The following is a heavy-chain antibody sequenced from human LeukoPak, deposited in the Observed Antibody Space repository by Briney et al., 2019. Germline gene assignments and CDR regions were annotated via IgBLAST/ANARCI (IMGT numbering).Heavy chain of an antibody. Sequence: PGGSLRLSCAASGFTVSSNYMSWVRQAPGKGPEWVANINQHDTERYYVDSVKGRFIISRDNSKNSVYLQMNRLRAEDTAIYYCAREWLIDIGETTVLFDPWGQGALVTVSS. J-gene: IGHJ5*02. D-gene: IGHD5-12*01. CDR1: GFTVSSNY. CDR2: INQHDTER. CDR3: AREWLIDIGETTVLFDP. V-gene: IGHV3-7*01.